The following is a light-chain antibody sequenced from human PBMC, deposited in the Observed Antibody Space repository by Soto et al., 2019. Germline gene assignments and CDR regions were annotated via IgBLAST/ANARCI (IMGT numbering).Light chain of an antibody. Sequence: MKRCQATLSVSPWESATLSCRASQSVSSNLAWYQQKPGQAPRLLIYGVSTRATGIPARFSGSGSETKFTLTISSLQSEDFAVYYCQQYNNWPPLTLGGGTKVDIK. CDR3: QQYNNWPPLT. J-gene: IGKJ4*01. V-gene: IGKV3-15*01. CDR1: QSVSSN. CDR2: GVS.